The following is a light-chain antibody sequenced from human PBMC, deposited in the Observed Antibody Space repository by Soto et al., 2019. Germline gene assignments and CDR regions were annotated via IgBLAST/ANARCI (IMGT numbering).Light chain of an antibody. V-gene: IGKV3-11*01. CDR1: QSVSSY. CDR3: QQRSNWPLIT. Sequence: EIVLTQSPATLSLSPGERATLSCRASQSVSSYLAWYQQKPGQAPRLLIYDASNRATGIPARFSGSGSGTDLTLTISSLEPEDFVVYYCQQRSNWPLITFGQGTRLEIK. CDR2: DAS. J-gene: IGKJ5*01.